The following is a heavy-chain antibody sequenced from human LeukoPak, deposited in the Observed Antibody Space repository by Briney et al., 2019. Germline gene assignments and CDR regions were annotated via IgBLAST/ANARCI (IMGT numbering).Heavy chain of an antibody. CDR2: ISAYNGNT. Sequence: ASVKVSCKASGYTFTSYGISWVRQAPGQGLERMGWISAYNGNTNYALKLQGRVTMTTDTSTSTAYMERRSLRSDDTAVYYCARWGRYCSSTSCQFSGFDPWGQGTLVTVSS. D-gene: IGHD2-2*01. CDR1: GYTFTSYG. J-gene: IGHJ5*02. V-gene: IGHV1-18*01. CDR3: ARWGRYCSSTSCQFSGFDP.